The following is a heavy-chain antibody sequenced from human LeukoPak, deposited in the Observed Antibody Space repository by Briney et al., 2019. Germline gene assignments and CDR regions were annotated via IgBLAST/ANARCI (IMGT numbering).Heavy chain of an antibody. CDR3: ARDSSGSLFDL. Sequence: GGSLRLSCAASGFRFSGYVMHWVRQAPGKGLEWVALISYDGSNKYYGDSVKGRFTISRDNSKNTLSLEMSSLRGDDTALYYCARDSSGSLFDLWGQGTLVIVSS. CDR1: GFRFSGYV. CDR2: ISYDGSNK. J-gene: IGHJ4*02. V-gene: IGHV3-30*03. D-gene: IGHD6-19*01.